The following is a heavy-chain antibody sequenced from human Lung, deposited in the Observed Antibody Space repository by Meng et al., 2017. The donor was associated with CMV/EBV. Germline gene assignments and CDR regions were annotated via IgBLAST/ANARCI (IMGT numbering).Heavy chain of an antibody. CDR1: GYTFTSYW. Sequence: GGSXRLXXKASGYTFTSYWIGWVRQMPGKGLEWMGLIYPGDSDSRYSPSFQGQVTISDDKSINTAYLQWSSLKASDNAMYYCARRVRYCSSTNCYTLGFDYWXQGTXVTVAS. J-gene: IGHJ4*02. CDR3: ARRVRYCSSTNCYTLGFDY. D-gene: IGHD2-2*02. V-gene: IGHV5-51*01. CDR2: IYPGDSDS.